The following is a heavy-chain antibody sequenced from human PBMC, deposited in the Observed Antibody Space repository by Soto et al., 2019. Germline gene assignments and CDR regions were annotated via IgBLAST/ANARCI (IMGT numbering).Heavy chain of an antibody. J-gene: IGHJ4*02. V-gene: IGHV3-23*01. Sequence: EVQLLESGGGLVQPGGSLRLSCAASGFTFSSYAMRWVRQAPGKGLEWVSAISGSGGSTYYADSVKGRFTISRDNSQNTLYLQMNSLIAEDTAVYYCARRGSGSYYGYWGQGTLVTVSS. CDR3: ARRGSGSYYGY. D-gene: IGHD1-26*01. CDR1: GFTFSSYA. CDR2: ISGSGGST.